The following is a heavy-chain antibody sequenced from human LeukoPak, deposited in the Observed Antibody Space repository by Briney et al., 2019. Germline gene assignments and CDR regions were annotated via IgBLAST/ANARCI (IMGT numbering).Heavy chain of an antibody. CDR1: GGSISSYY. J-gene: IGHJ4*02. Sequence: PSETPSLTCTVSGGSISSYYWSWIRQPPGKGLEWIGYIYYSGSTNYNPSLKSRVTISVDTSKNQFSLKLSSVTAADTAVYYCARMSVTTIDYWGQGTLVTVSS. CDR3: ARMSVTTIDY. V-gene: IGHV4-59*01. CDR2: IYYSGST. D-gene: IGHD4-17*01.